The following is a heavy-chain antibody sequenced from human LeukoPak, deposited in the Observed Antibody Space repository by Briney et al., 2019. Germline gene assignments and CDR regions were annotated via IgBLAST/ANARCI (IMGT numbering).Heavy chain of an antibody. CDR1: GYTLTELS. Sequence: ASVKLSCKVSGYTLTELSMHWVRQAPGQGMEWMGGFDPEDGETIYAQKFQGRVTMTEDTSTDTAYMELSSLRSEDTAVYYCATDPGGLWFGELYGMDVWGQGTTVTVSS. CDR3: ATDPGGLWFGELYGMDV. D-gene: IGHD3-10*01. J-gene: IGHJ6*02. V-gene: IGHV1-24*01. CDR2: FDPEDGET.